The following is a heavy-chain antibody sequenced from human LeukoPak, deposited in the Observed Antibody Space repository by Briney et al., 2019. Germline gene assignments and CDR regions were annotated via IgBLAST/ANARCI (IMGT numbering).Heavy chain of an antibody. D-gene: IGHD2-2*01. CDR1: GDSVSSNSVT. Sequence: SQTLSLTCAISGDSVSSNSVTWNWIRQSPSRGLEWLGRTYYRSTWYNDYAVFVRGRITVNPDTSKSQFSLHLNSVTPEDTAVYYCARRLTQYDCFDPWGQGILVTVSS. J-gene: IGHJ5*02. CDR3: ARRLTQYDCFDP. V-gene: IGHV6-1*01. CDR2: TYYRSTWYN.